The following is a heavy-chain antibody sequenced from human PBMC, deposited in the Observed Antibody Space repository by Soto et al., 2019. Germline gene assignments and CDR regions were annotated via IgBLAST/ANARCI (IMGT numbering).Heavy chain of an antibody. V-gene: IGHV1-18*01. CDR1: GYTFTSYG. J-gene: IGHJ4*02. CDR2: ISAYNGNT. D-gene: IGHD2-2*01. Sequence: QVQLVQSGAEVKKPGASVKVSCKASGYTFTSYGISWVRQAPGQGLEWMGWISAYNGNTNYAQKLQGRVTMTTDTCTSKAYMELRSLRSDDTAVYYCARDPMRCSSTSCYVLRFDYWGQGTLVTVSS. CDR3: ARDPMRCSSTSCYVLRFDY.